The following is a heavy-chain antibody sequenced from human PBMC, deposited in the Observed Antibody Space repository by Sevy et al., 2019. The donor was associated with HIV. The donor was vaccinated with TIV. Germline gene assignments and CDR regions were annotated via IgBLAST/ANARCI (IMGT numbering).Heavy chain of an antibody. Sequence: ASVKVSCKVSGYTLTKLPMHWVRQAPGKGLEWMGGFDPEDGETIYAQRFQGRATMTEDTSTDTAYMELSSLRSEDTAVYYCATLDFWSENPFYGTDVWGQGTTVTVSS. CDR3: ATLDFWSENPFYGTDV. CDR1: GYTLTKLP. D-gene: IGHD3-3*01. CDR2: FDPEDGET. J-gene: IGHJ6*02. V-gene: IGHV1-24*01.